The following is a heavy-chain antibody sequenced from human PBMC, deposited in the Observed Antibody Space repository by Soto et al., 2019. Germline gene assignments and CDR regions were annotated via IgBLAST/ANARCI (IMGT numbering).Heavy chain of an antibody. V-gene: IGHV4-4*07. D-gene: IGHD3-9*01. CDR1: GGSINSYY. Sequence: SETLSLTCTVSGGSINSYYWSWIRQPAGKALEWIGRMYTSGSTDYNPSLKSRVTMSLDTSKNQFSLTLSPVTAADTAVYYCARVGMIGSVLGSWFDPWGQGTLVTVSS. J-gene: IGHJ5*02. CDR2: MYTSGST. CDR3: ARVGMIGSVLGSWFDP.